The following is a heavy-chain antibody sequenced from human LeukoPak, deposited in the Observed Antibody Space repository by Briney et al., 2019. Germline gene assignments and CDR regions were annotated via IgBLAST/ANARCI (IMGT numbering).Heavy chain of an antibody. J-gene: IGHJ4*02. Sequence: GRSLRLSCAASGFTFNNYAMHWVRQAPGKGLEWVAIISYDGGHKYYTDSVKGRFTISRDNSKNTLYLQMNSLRAEDTAVYYCARDLEWELLPYWGQGTLVTVSS. CDR3: ARDLEWELLPY. V-gene: IGHV3-30*14. CDR2: ISYDGGHK. CDR1: GFTFNNYA. D-gene: IGHD1-26*01.